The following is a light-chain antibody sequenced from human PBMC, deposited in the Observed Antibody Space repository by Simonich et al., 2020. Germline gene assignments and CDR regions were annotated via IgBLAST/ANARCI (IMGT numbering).Light chain of an antibody. CDR1: QSVLYSSNTKNY. CDR3: QQYYSTPLT. Sequence: DIVMTQSPDSLAVSLGERATINCKSSQSVLYSSNTKNYLAWYQQKPGQHPKLLIYWASTRESGVPDRVSGSGSGTDFTLTISSLQAEDVAVYYCQQYYSTPLTFGGGTKVEIK. CDR2: WAS. J-gene: IGKJ4*01. V-gene: IGKV4-1*01.